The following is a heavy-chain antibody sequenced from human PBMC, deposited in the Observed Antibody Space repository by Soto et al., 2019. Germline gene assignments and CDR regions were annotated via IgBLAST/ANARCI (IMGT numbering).Heavy chain of an antibody. D-gene: IGHD6-13*01. J-gene: IGHJ6*02. V-gene: IGHV3-33*01. CDR3: ARGNYSSSYYGVDV. CDR1: GFTFSSYG. Sequence: QVQLVESGGGVVQPGRSLRLSCAASGFTFSSYGMQWVRQAPGKGLGRVAVIWYDGSNKYYADSVKGRFTISRDNSKNTLYLQMNSLRAADTAVYYCARGNYSSSYYGVDVWGQVTTVTVSS. CDR2: IWYDGSNK.